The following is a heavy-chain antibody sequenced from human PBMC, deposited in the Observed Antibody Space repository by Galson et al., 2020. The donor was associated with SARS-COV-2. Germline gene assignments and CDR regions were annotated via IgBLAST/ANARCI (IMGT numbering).Heavy chain of an antibody. D-gene: IGHD2-2*01. V-gene: IGHV3-7*01. CDR3: AKGHCSSTSCYAAVVDY. J-gene: IGHJ4*02. CDR1: GFTFSSYW. Sequence: WGSLRLSCAASGFTFSSYWMSWVRQAPGKGLEWVANIKQDGSEKYYVDSVKGRFTISRDNAKNSLYLQMNSLRAEDTAVYYCAKGHCSSTSCYAAVVDYWGQGTLVTVSS. CDR2: IKQDGSEK.